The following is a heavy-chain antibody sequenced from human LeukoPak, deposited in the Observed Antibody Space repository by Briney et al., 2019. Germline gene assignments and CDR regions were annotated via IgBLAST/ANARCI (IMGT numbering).Heavy chain of an antibody. CDR3: ERTSLSITMVRGVGGYMDV. Sequence: PGGSLSLSCAASGFTFMSYSVNWVRQAPGKGLECVSYISCSGSSIYYAESVKGRFTISRDNAKNSLYLQMNSMRAEDTDVYYCERTSLSITMVRGVGGYMDVWGKGTTVTISS. CDR1: GFTFMSYS. CDR2: ISCSGSSI. D-gene: IGHD3-10*01. V-gene: IGHV3-48*04. J-gene: IGHJ6*03.